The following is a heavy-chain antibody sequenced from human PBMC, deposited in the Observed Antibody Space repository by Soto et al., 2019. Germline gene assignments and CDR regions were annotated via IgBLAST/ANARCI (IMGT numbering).Heavy chain of an antibody. CDR1: GFTFSSYS. CDR3: AKELYSSSWYRNPFDY. V-gene: IGHV3-48*01. D-gene: IGHD6-13*01. J-gene: IGHJ4*02. Sequence: LRLSCAASGFTFSSYSMNWVRQAPGKGLEWVSYISSSSSTIYYADSVKGRFTISRDNAKNSLYLQMNSLRAEDTAVYYCAKELYSSSWYRNPFDYWGQGTLVTVSS. CDR2: ISSSSSTI.